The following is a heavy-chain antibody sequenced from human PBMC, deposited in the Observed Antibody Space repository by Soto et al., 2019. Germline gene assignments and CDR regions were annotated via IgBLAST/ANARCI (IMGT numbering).Heavy chain of an antibody. V-gene: IGHV3-15*07. J-gene: IGHJ4*02. CDR3: TTGSIAVAFFDY. CDR1: GFTFSNAW. CDR2: IKSKTDGGTT. Sequence: EVQLVESGGGLVKPGGSLRLSCAASGFTFSNAWMNWVRQAPGKGLEWVGRIKSKTDGGTTDYAAPVKGRFTISRDDSKNTLYLQMNSLKTEDTAAYYCTTGSIAVAFFDYWGQGTLVTVSS. D-gene: IGHD6-19*01.